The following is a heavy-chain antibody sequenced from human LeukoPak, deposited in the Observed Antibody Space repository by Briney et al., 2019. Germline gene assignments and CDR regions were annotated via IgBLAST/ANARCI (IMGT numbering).Heavy chain of an antibody. Sequence: VRTLRLSRAASGFTFSSYSMNGVPQAPRKGLEWGSSISSSSSYIYYPASVKGRFTITRDNAKNSLYLQMNSLRAEDTAVYYCARVRDYGAVDYWGQGTLVTVSS. CDR3: ARVRDYGAVDY. CDR2: ISSSSSYI. CDR1: GFTFSSYS. J-gene: IGHJ4*02. D-gene: IGHD4-17*01. V-gene: IGHV3-21*01.